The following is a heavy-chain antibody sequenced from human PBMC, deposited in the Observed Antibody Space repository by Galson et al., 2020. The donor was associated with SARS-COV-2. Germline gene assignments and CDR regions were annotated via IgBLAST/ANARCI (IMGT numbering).Heavy chain of an antibody. J-gene: IGHJ5*02. CDR3: ASLYSSSWGGWFDP. D-gene: IGHD6-13*01. Sequence: ETSETLSLTCTVSGGSISSYYWSWIRQPPGKGLEWIGYIYYSGSTNYNPSLKSRVTISVDTSKNQFSLKLSSVTAADTAVYYCASLYSSSWGGWFDPWGQGTLVTVSS. CDR1: GGSISSYY. CDR2: IYYSGST. V-gene: IGHV4-59*08.